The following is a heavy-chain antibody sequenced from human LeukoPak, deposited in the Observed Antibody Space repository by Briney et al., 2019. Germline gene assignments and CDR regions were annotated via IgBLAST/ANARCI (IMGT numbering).Heavy chain of an antibody. Sequence: PGGSLRLSCAASGFTVSSNYMSWVRQAPGKGLEWVSVIYSGGSTYYADSVKGRFTISRDNSKNTLYLQLNSLRAEDTAVYYCARDNVVPAAMSFSYYYYMDVWGKGTTVTVSS. J-gene: IGHJ6*03. D-gene: IGHD2-2*01. CDR2: IYSGGST. CDR1: GFTVSSNY. CDR3: ARDNVVPAAMSFSYYYYMDV. V-gene: IGHV3-53*01.